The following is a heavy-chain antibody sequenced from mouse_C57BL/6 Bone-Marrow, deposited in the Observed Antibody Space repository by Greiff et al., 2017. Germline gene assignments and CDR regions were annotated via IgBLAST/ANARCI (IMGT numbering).Heavy chain of an antibody. D-gene: IGHD1-1*01. CDR2: INPYNGGT. Sequence: EVKLQESGPVLVKPGASVKMSCKASGYTFTDYYMNWVKQSHGKSLEWIGVINPYNGGTSYNQKFKGKATLTVDKSSSTAYMELNSLTSEDSAVYYCARSLITTVVAHWGQGTSVTVSS. CDR3: ARSLITTVVAH. V-gene: IGHV1-19*01. J-gene: IGHJ4*01. CDR1: GYTFTDYY.